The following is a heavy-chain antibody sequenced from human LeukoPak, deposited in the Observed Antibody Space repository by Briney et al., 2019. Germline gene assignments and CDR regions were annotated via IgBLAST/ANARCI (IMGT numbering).Heavy chain of an antibody. D-gene: IGHD2-8*02. CDR3: ARHSSGQGYYFDP. V-gene: IGHV4-59*01. CDR2: IYYSGST. J-gene: IGHJ4*02. Sequence: SETLSLTCTVSGGSISRYYWSWIRQPPGKGLEWIGYIYYSGSTNYNPSLKSRVTISVDTSNNQFSLKLNSVTAADTAVYYCARHSSGQGYYFDPWGRGTLVTVSS. CDR1: GGSISRYY.